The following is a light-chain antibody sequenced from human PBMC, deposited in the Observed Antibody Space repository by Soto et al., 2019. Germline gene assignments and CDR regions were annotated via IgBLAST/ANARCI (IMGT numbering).Light chain of an antibody. J-gene: IGKJ2*01. CDR3: LQDYDFPYT. CDR1: HSVSNN. Sequence: EIVLTQSPATLSLSPGERATFSCRASHSVSNNLAWYQQKPGQAPRLLIYDASDRATGIPARFSGSGSGTDFTLTISSLEPEDVATYFCLQDYDFPYTFGQGTKLEI. V-gene: IGKV3-11*01. CDR2: DAS.